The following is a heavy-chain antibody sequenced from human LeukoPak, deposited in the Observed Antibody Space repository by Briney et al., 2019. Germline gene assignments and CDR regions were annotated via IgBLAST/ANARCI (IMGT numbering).Heavy chain of an antibody. CDR1: GGSISSYY. J-gene: IGHJ4*02. Sequence: SSETLSLTCVVSGGSISSYYWSWIRQPPGKGLEYIGYFHYSGITNYDPSLKSRVTISVDTSKNHISLKLKSVTAADTAVYYCATILYGANGFDYWGRGTLVTVSS. D-gene: IGHD4/OR15-4a*01. V-gene: IGHV4-59*01. CDR2: FHYSGIT. CDR3: ATILYGANGFDY.